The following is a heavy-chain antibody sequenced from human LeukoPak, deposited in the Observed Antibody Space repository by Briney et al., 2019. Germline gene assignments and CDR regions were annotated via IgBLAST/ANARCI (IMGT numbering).Heavy chain of an antibody. CDR1: GYSISSSNW. CDR2: IYYSGST. Sequence: SETLSLTCAVSGYSISSSNWWGWIRQPPGKGLEWIGYIYYSGSTNYNPYLKSRVTMSVDTSKNQFSLKLSSVTALDTAVYYCARSGGHFYSDAFDIWGQGTMVTVSS. V-gene: IGHV4-28*06. J-gene: IGHJ3*02. D-gene: IGHD3-16*01. CDR3: ARSGGHFYSDAFDI.